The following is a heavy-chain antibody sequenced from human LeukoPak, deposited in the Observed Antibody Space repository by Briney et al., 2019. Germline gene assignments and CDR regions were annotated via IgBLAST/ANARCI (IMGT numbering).Heavy chain of an antibody. CDR1: GYTFTVYY. J-gene: IGHJ5*02. V-gene: IGHV1-2*02. CDR2: INPNSGGT. CDR3: ARDRRYCSSTSCYRGRQPNNWFDP. Sequence: GASVTVSCKASGYTFTVYYMHWVRQAPGQGLEWMGWINPNSGGTNYPQKFQGRVTMTRDTSISTAYMELSRLRSDDTAVYYCARDRRYCSSTSCYRGRQPNNWFDPWGQGTLVTVSS. D-gene: IGHD2-2*01.